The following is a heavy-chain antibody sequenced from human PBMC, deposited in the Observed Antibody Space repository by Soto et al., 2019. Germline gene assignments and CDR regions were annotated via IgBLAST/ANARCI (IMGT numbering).Heavy chain of an antibody. D-gene: IGHD3-3*01. CDR1: GGSISSYY. CDR2: IYYSGST. Sequence: PSETLSLTCTVSGGSISSYYWSWIRQPPGKGLEWIGYIYYSGSTNYNPSLKSRVTISVDTSKNQFSLKLRSVTAADTAVYYCERYTIFGVVTQYNWFDPWGQGTLVTVSS. J-gene: IGHJ5*02. CDR3: ERYTIFGVVTQYNWFDP. V-gene: IGHV4-59*08.